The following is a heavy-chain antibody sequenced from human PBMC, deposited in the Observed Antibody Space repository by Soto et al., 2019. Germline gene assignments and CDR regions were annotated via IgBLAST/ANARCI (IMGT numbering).Heavy chain of an antibody. D-gene: IGHD2-15*01. CDR3: AKDTGYCSGGSCPVYYYYYYMDV. CDR2: ISYDGSNK. CDR1: GFTFSSYG. J-gene: IGHJ6*03. V-gene: IGHV3-30*18. Sequence: GGSLRLSCAASGFTFSSYGMHWVRQAPGKGLEWVAVISYDGSNKYYADSVKGRFTISRDNSKNTLYLQMNSLRAEDTAVYYCAKDTGYCSGGSCPVYYYYYYMDVWGKGTTVTVSS.